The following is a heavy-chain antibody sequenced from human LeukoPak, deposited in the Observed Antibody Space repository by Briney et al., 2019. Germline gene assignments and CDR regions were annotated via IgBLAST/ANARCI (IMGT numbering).Heavy chain of an antibody. J-gene: IGHJ4*02. Sequence: GGSLRLSCAASGFTFSSYWMHWVRQAPGKGLVWVSRIKSDGSTTTYADSVKGRSTISRDNAKNTLYLKINRLRAEDTAVYYCARVVDTHFDYWGQGTLVTVSS. V-gene: IGHV3-74*01. CDR3: ARVVDTHFDY. CDR2: IKSDGSTT. CDR1: GFTFSSYW. D-gene: IGHD5-18*01.